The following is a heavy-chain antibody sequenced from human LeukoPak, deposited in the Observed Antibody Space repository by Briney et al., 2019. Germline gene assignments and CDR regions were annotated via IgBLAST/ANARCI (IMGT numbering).Heavy chain of an antibody. CDR1: GFIFTNYA. CDR3: ARGGTGTFSWFDS. D-gene: IGHD1-1*01. Sequence: PGGSLRLSCAASGFIFTNYAVHWVRQTPGKGLEWVAVMSYDGKNEYYPDSVKGRFTISRDSSKNTMYLQMDSLGVDDTAVYHCARGGTGTFSWFDSWGQGTLVTVSS. J-gene: IGHJ5*01. CDR2: MSYDGKNE. V-gene: IGHV3-30*04.